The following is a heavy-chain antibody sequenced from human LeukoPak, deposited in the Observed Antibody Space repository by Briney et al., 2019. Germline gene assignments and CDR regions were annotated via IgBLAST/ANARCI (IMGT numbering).Heavy chain of an antibody. V-gene: IGHV3-11*03. Sequence: GGSLRLSCAASGFTFSDYYMSWIRQAPGKGLEWVSYISGSSSHTNYADSVKGRFTISRDNAKNSMYLQMDSLRAEDTALYYCARKRSYGDYEDYWGQGTLVTVSS. CDR2: ISGSSSHT. CDR1: GFTFSDYY. J-gene: IGHJ4*02. D-gene: IGHD4-17*01. CDR3: ARKRSYGDYEDY.